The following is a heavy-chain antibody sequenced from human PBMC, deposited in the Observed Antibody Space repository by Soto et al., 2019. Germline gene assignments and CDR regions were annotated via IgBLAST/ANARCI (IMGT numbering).Heavy chain of an antibody. J-gene: IGHJ4*02. CDR3: ARLLWFGELFQGYFDY. D-gene: IGHD3-10*01. V-gene: IGHV4-31*03. CDR2: IYYSGST. Sequence: SETLSLTCTVSGGSISSGGYYWSWIRQHPGKGLEWIGYIYYSGSTYYNPSLKSRVTISVDTSKNQFSPKLSSVTAADTALYYCARLLWFGELFQGYFDYWGQGTLVTVSS. CDR1: GGSISSGGYY.